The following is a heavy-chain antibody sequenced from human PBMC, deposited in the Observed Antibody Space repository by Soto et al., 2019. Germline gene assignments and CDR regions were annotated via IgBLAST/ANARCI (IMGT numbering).Heavy chain of an antibody. CDR2: IIGIGTST. D-gene: IGHD3-22*01. CDR3: ARDPYYYDSSGYFL. J-gene: IGHJ4*02. V-gene: IGHV3-23*01. CDR1: GFAFNAYA. Sequence: GGSLRLSCAASGFAFNAYAMSWVRQAPGKGLQWVPTIIGIGTSTYYADSVKGRFTISRDNAKNSLYLQMNSLRAEDTAVYYCARDPYYYDSSGYFLWGQGTLVTVSS.